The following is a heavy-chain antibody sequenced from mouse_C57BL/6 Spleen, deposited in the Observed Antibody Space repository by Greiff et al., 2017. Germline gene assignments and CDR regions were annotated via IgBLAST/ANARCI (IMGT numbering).Heavy chain of an antibody. CDR1: GYTFTSYW. CDR3: ARRAYSNHYYAMDY. D-gene: IGHD2-5*01. J-gene: IGHJ4*01. V-gene: IGHV1-59*01. CDR2: IDPSDSYT. Sequence: QVHVKQPGAELVRPGTSVKLSCKASGYTFTSYWMHWVKQRPGQGLEWIGVIDPSDSYTNYNQKFKGKATLTVDTSSSTAYMQLSSLTSEDSAVYYCARRAYSNHYYAMDYWGQGTSVTVSS.